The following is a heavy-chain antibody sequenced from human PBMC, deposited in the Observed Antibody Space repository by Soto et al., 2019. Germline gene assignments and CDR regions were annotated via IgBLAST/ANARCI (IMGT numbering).Heavy chain of an antibody. CDR3: ARDRQWLDQFDY. CDR2: ISSSGSTI. V-gene: IGHV3-48*03. CDR1: GFTFSSYE. Sequence: PGGSLRLSCAASGFTFSSYEMNWVRQAPGKGLEWVSYISSSGSTIYYADSVKGRFTISRDNAKNSLYLQMNSLRAEDTAVYYCARDRQWLDQFDYWGQGTLVTVSS. D-gene: IGHD6-19*01. J-gene: IGHJ4*02.